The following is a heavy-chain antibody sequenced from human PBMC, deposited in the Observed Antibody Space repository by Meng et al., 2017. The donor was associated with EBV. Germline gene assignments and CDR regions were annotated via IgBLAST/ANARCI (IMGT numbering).Heavy chain of an antibody. CDR2: LHHSGST. D-gene: IGHD3-9*01. V-gene: IGHV4-34*01. CDR3: ARVSPKRYFDYLAPPDY. CDR1: GGSVNGYF. J-gene: IGHJ4*02. Sequence: QVQLQQWGAGLSXXXXXLSLTGXXYGGSVNGYFWSWIRQPPGKGLEWIGELHHSGSTNYNPSLKSRLRISVDTSKNQFSLNLTSVTAADTAVYYCARVSPKRYFDYLAPPDYWGQGTLVTVSS.